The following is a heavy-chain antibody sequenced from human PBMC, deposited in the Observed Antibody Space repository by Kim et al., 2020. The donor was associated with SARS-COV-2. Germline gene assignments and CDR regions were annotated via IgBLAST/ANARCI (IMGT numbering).Heavy chain of an antibody. J-gene: IGHJ4*02. V-gene: IGHV3-21*01. Sequence: GGSLRLSCAASGFTFSSYSMNWVRQAPGKGLEWVSSISSSSSYIYYADSVKGRFTISRDNAKNSLYLQMNSLRAEDTAVYYCARSHAGYCSSTSCSQRGYWGQGTLVTVSS. D-gene: IGHD2-2*01. CDR3: ARSHAGYCSSTSCSQRGY. CDR2: ISSSSSYI. CDR1: GFTFSSYS.